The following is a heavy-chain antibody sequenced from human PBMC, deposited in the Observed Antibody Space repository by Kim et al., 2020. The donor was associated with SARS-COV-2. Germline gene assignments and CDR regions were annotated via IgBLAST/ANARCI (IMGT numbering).Heavy chain of an antibody. Sequence: KFQGRVTITTDESTSTAYMELSSLRSEDTAVYYCARSSRGSGSYAHFDYWGQGTLVTVSS. CDR3: ARSSRGSGSYAHFDY. V-gene: IGHV1-69*05. J-gene: IGHJ4*02. D-gene: IGHD3-10*01.